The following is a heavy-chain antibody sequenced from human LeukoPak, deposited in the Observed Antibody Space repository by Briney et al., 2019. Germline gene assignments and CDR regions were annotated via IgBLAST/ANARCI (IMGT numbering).Heavy chain of an antibody. CDR3: ARDRGSYYVEDSYYYYYYMDV. V-gene: IGHV3-23*01. CDR1: GFTFSSYE. D-gene: IGHD1-26*01. Sequence: PGGSLRLSCAASGFTFSSYEMNWVRQAPGKGLEWVSSVSGSGGSTYYGDAVKGRFTISRDNSKNTLYLQMNSLRAEDTAVYYCARDRGSYYVEDSYYYYYYMDVWGKGTTVTVSS. J-gene: IGHJ6*03. CDR2: VSGSGGST.